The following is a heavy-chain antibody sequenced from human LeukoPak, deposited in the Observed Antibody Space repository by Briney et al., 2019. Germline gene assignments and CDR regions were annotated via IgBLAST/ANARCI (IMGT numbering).Heavy chain of an antibody. CDR1: GFTFSTYW. CDR3: ARDLGYCSGGSCYDDAFDI. D-gene: IGHD2-15*01. V-gene: IGHV3-7*01. J-gene: IGHJ3*02. CDR2: IKQDGSEK. Sequence: HPGGSLRLSCAGSGFTFSTYWMSWVRQAPGKGLEWVANIKQDGSEKYYVDSLKGRFTISRDNAKNSLYLQMNSLRAEDTAVYYCARDLGYCSGGSCYDDAFDIWGQGTMVTVSS.